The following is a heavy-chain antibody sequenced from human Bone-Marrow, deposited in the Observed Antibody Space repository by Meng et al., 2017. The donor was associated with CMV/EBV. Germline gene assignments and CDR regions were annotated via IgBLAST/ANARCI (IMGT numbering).Heavy chain of an antibody. CDR1: GFIVSSNY. V-gene: IGHV3-53*01. J-gene: IGHJ1*01. Sequence: GESLKISCAASGFIVSSNYMSWVRQAPGKGLEWVSVIYSDGTTYTADSLKGRFTISRDNFKNTVYLQMNSLRDEDTAIYYCARGVWAGVPLESLQHWVQGTLATFPS. D-gene: IGHD2-8*01. CDR2: IYSDGTT. CDR3: ARGVWAGVPLESLQH.